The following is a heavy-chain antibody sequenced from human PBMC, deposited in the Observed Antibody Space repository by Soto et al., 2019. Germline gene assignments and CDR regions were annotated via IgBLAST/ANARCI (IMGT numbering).Heavy chain of an antibody. Sequence: QVQLEESGPGLVKPSETLSLACSVSGASVTTYYWNWIRQPPGKRLEWIGHMYYGGNTDYNPSLTGRVSFSVDTSKNQFSLNLTSLTAADTAVYYCATGRGGYATPYWGQGILVVVSS. CDR2: MYYGGNT. J-gene: IGHJ4*02. CDR3: ATGRGGYATPY. V-gene: IGHV4-59*02. CDR1: GASVTTYY. D-gene: IGHD5-12*01.